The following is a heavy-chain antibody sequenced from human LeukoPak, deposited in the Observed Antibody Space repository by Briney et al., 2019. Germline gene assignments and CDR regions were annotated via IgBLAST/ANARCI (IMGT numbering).Heavy chain of an antibody. D-gene: IGHD3-3*01. CDR3: ASPIRFLEWS. CDR1: GGTFSSYA. J-gene: IGHJ5*02. CDR2: IIPIFGTA. V-gene: IGHV1-69*05. Sequence: SVKVSCKASGGTFSSYAISWVRQAPGQGLEWMGGIIPIFGTANYAQKFQGRVTITTDESTSTAYMELSSLRSEDTAVYYCASPIRFLEWSWGQGTLVTVSS.